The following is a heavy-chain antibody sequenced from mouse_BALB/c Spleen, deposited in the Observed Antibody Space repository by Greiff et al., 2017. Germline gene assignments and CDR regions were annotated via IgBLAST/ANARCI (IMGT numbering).Heavy chain of an antibody. V-gene: IGHV5-6-5*01. J-gene: IGHJ4*01. CDR3: ARGLITTAMDY. D-gene: IGHD2-4*01. CDR2: ISSGGST. Sequence: EVMLVESGGGLVKPGGSLKLSCAASGFTFSSYAMSWVRQTPEKRLEWVASISSGGSTYYPDSVKGRFTISRDNARNILYLQMSSLRSEDTAMYYCARGLITTAMDYWGQGTSVTVSS. CDR1: GFTFSSYA.